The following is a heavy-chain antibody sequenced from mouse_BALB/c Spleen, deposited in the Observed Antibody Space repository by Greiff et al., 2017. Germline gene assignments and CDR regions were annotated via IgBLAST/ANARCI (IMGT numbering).Heavy chain of an antibody. V-gene: IGHV5-15*02. CDR1: GFTFSDYG. Sequence: EVMLVESGGGLVQPGGSRKLSCAASGFTFSDYGMAWVRQAPGKGPEWVAFISNLAYSIYYADTVTGRFTISRENAKNTLYLQMSSLRTEDTAVYYCAKDTGTYAMDYWGQGTSVTVSS. J-gene: IGHJ4*01. D-gene: IGHD3-3*01. CDR3: AKDTGTYAMDY. CDR2: ISNLAYSI.